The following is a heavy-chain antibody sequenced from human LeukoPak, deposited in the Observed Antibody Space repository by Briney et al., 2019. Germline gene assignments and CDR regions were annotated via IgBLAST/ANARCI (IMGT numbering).Heavy chain of an antibody. Sequence: GGSLRLSCAASGFTFSTYSINWVRQAPGKGLEWVSSISSSSTYIYSADSVKGRFTISRDNAQNSVYLQMNSLRAEDTALYYCARDMRLRWNRGPDYYYYYMDVWGKGTTVTVSS. V-gene: IGHV3-21*04. CDR3: ARDMRLRWNRGPDYYYYYMDV. D-gene: IGHD4-23*01. CDR1: GFTFSTYS. CDR2: ISSSSTYI. J-gene: IGHJ6*03.